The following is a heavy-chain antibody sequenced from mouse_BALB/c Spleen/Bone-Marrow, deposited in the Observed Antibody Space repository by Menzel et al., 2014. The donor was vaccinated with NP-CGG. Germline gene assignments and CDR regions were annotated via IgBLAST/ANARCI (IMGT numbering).Heavy chain of an antibody. J-gene: IGHJ4*01. CDR1: GFTFFDYY. V-gene: IGHV5-4*02. CDR2: ISDGGTYT. Sequence: EVHLVESGGGLVKPGGSLKLSGAASGFTFFDYYMYWVRQTPEKRLEWVATISDGGTYTYYPDSVRGRFTISRDNAKNNLYLQMSSLKSEDTAMYYCAGTWEAMDYWGQGTSVTVSS. D-gene: IGHD3-3*01. CDR3: AGTWEAMDY.